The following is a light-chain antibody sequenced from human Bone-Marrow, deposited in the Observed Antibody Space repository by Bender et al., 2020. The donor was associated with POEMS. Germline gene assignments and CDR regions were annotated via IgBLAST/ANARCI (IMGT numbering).Light chain of an antibody. J-gene: IGLJ3*02. CDR2: DVN. CDR3: CSFAGSSTWV. V-gene: IGLV2-14*03. CDR1: SNDVGGYNY. Sequence: QSALAQPASVSGSPGQSITISCTGTSNDVGGYNYVSWYQQHAGQVPKLILYDVNSRPSGISYRFSASKSDNTASLTISGLQAEDEADYHCCSFAGSSTWVFGGGTKVTVL.